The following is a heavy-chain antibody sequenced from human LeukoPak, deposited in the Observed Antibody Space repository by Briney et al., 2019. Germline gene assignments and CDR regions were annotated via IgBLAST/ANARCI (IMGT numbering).Heavy chain of an antibody. CDR2: IYYSGST. V-gene: IGHV4-31*03. Sequence: PSQTLSLTCTVSGGSISSGGYYWSWSRQHPGKGLEWIGYIYYSGSTYYNPSLKSRVTISVDTSKNQFSLKLSSVTAADTAVYYCARDGVWRDCSSTSCYTVALGIDIWAQGTMVTVSS. CDR3: ARDGVWRDCSSTSCYTVALGIDI. D-gene: IGHD2-2*02. J-gene: IGHJ3*02. CDR1: GGSISSGGYY.